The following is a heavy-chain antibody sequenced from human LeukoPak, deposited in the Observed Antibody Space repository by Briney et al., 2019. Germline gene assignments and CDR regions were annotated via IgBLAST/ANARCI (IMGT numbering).Heavy chain of an antibody. J-gene: IGHJ4*02. D-gene: IGHD2-2*01. CDR3: ARGNHVVPAALSGGFDY. CDR2: ISSSSSYI. V-gene: IGHV3-21*01. CDR1: GFTFSSYS. Sequence: GRSLRRSCAASGFTFSSYSMNWVRQAPGKGLEWVSSISSSSSYIYYADSVKGRFTISRDNAKNSLYLQMNSLRAEDTAVYYCARGNHVVPAALSGGFDYWGQGTLVTVSS.